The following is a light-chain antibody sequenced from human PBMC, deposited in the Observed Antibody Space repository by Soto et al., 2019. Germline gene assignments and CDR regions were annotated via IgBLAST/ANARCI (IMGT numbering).Light chain of an antibody. CDR3: RRDSAWPPWP. V-gene: IGKV3D-15*01. J-gene: IGKJ2*01. CDR1: QSINRD. CDR2: GAS. Sequence: QYHTTLSMTPGESAPLSCRASQSINRDLAWYVQKPGQAPRRVIYGASTWGTGVPPRFTGSGSGTEFTLTITCLQSADFAVYYCRRDSAWPPWPFGHG.